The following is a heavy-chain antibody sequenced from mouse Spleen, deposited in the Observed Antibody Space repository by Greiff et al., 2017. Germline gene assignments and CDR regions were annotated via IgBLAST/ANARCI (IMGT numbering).Heavy chain of an antibody. CDR3: ARPLYDYDYYAMDY. D-gene: IGHD2-4*01. V-gene: IGHV5-6-2*01. Sequence: EVKVEESGGGLVKPGGSLKLSCAASGFTFSSYAMSWVRQTPEKRLEWVAAINSNGGSTYYPDTVKDRFTISRDNAKNTLYLQMSSLRSEDTALYYCARPLYDYDYYAMDYWGQGTSVTVSS. CDR2: INSNGGST. CDR1: GFTFSSYA. J-gene: IGHJ4*01.